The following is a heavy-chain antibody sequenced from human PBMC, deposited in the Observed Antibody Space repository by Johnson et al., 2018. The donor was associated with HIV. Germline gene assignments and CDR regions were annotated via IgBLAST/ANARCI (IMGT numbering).Heavy chain of an antibody. CDR1: GFTFSNSA. CDR3: AKDSITMELGALDI. Sequence: QVQLVESGGGLVQPGGSLRLSFVASGFTFSNSAMHWVRQAPGTGLEWVAVISYDGDNIYYADSVKGRFTISRDNSKNTLYLQMSRLRAEDTAVYYCAKDSITMELGALDIWGQGTMVTVSS. CDR2: ISYDGDNI. V-gene: IGHV3-30-3*01. D-gene: IGHD3-10*01. J-gene: IGHJ3*02.